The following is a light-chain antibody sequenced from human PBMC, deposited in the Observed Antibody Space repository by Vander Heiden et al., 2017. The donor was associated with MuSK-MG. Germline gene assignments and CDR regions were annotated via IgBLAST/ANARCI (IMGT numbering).Light chain of an antibody. CDR2: DDR. CDR1: NIGTKT. V-gene: IGLV3-21*02. CDR3: QVWDRRSEQVV. J-gene: IGLJ2*01. Sequence: SYVLTQPPSVSVAPGQTARITCGGNNIGTKTVHWYQQKPGQAPVLVVYDDRDRPSGIPDRFSGSNSGNTATLTISRVEAGDEADYYCQVWDRRSEQVVFGGGTKLTVL.